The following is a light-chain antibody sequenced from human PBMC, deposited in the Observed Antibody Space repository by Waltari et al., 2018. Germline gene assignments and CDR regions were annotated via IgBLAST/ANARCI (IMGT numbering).Light chain of an antibody. CDR2: STT. Sequence: TVVTQEPSLSVSPGGTVTLTCGLSSGSVSTNNFPNWYQQTPGQAPRTLIYSTTTRPSGVPDRFTASILGNKAALTITGAQADDESDYFCLLYIGSGIWVFGGGTRLTVL. J-gene: IGLJ2*01. V-gene: IGLV8-61*01. CDR3: LLYIGSGIWV. CDR1: SGSVSTNNF.